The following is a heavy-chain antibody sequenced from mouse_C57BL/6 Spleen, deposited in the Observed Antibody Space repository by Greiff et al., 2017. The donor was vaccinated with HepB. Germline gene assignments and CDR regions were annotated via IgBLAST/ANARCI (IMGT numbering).Heavy chain of an antibody. V-gene: IGHV5-17*01. D-gene: IGHD4-1*01. CDR1: GFTFSDYG. CDR3: ARKLGHAMDY. Sequence: EVKLMESGGGLVKPGGSLKLSCAASGFTFSDYGMHWVRQAPEKGLEWVAYISSGSSTIYYADTVKGRFTISRDNAKNTLFLQMTSLRSEDTAMYYCARKLGHAMDYWGQGTSVTVSS. CDR2: ISSGSSTI. J-gene: IGHJ4*01.